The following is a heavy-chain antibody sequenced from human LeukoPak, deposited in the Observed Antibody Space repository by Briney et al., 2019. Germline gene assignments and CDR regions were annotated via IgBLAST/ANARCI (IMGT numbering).Heavy chain of an antibody. CDR2: INSDGSST. Sequence: PGGSLRLSCAASGFTFSNAWMNWVRQAPGKGLVWVSRINSDGSSTTYADSVKGRFTISRDNAKNTLYLQMNSLRAEDTAVYYCVRGGGYFSSPFDYWGQGTLVTVSS. J-gene: IGHJ4*02. CDR3: VRGGGYFSSPFDY. V-gene: IGHV3-74*01. D-gene: IGHD2-15*01. CDR1: GFTFSNAW.